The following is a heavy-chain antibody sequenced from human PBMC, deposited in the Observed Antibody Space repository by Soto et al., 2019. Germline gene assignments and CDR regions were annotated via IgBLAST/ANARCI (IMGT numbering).Heavy chain of an antibody. V-gene: IGHV1-69*12. CDR2: SVPIFGTA. D-gene: IGHD5-12*01. CDR3: ARGRYSGYDMPDTYYYYYYGMDV. CDR1: GGTFSSHG. Sequence: QVQLVQSGAEVKKPGSSVKFSCKASGGTFSSHGISWVRQAPGQGLEWMGGSVPIFGTADDAQRFRGRVTISADESTSTAYMELSSLRSEETAVYYCARGRYSGYDMPDTYYYYYYGMDVWGQGTTVTVS. J-gene: IGHJ6*02.